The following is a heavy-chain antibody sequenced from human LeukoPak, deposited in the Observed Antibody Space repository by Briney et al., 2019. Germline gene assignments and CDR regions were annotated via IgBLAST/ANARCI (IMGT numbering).Heavy chain of an antibody. J-gene: IGHJ5*02. CDR1: GYTFTGYY. D-gene: IGHD3-22*01. CDR2: INPNSGGT. CDR3: AIYYDSSGYYLDP. Sequence: ASVKVSCKASGYTFTGYYMHWVRQAPGQGPEWMGWINPNSGGTNYAQKFQGRVTMTRDTSISTAYMELSRLRSDDTAVYYCAIYYDSSGYYLDPWGQGTLVTVSS. V-gene: IGHV1-2*02.